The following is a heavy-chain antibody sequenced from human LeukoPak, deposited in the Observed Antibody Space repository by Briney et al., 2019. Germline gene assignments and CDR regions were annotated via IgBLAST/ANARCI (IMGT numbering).Heavy chain of an antibody. Sequence: SETLSLTCAVSGGSISSGGYSWSWIRQPPGKGLEWIGYIYHSGSTYYNPSLKSRVTISVDTSKNQFSLKLSSVTAADTAVYYCARGREQLWLKYYFDYWGQGTLVTVSS. J-gene: IGHJ4*02. V-gene: IGHV4-30-2*01. CDR2: IYHSGST. CDR1: GGSISSGGYS. D-gene: IGHD5-18*01. CDR3: ARGREQLWLKYYFDY.